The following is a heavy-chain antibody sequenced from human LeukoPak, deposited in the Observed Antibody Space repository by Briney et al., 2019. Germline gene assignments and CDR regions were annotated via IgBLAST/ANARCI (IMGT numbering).Heavy chain of an antibody. J-gene: IGHJ3*02. Sequence: SETLSLTCAVCGGSFSDYYWTWIRQPPGKGPEWIGEINHRGSTHYNPSLKSRVTISVDTSKKQFSLKLSSVTAADTAVYYCATYSTGFDIWGQGTVVTVSS. D-gene: IGHD6-19*01. CDR2: INHRGST. CDR3: ATYSTGFDI. CDR1: GGSFSDYY. V-gene: IGHV4-34*01.